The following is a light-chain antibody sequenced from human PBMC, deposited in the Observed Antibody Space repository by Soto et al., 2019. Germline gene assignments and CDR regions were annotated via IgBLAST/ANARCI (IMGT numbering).Light chain of an antibody. J-gene: IGKJ2*03. CDR3: QQYNNWPYS. CDR2: AAS. V-gene: IGKV3-15*01. Sequence: EIVMTQSPATLSVSPGERATLSCRARQSVSRYLAWYQQQPGQAPRLLIYAASTRATGIPARFSGSGSGTEFTLTVSSLQSEDFSVYYCQQYNNWPYSFGQGTKLEIK. CDR1: QSVSRY.